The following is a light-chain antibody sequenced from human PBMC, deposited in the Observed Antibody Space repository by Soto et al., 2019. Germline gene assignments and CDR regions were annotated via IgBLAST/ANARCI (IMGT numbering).Light chain of an antibody. CDR1: SSDVGTSTY. Sequence: QSALTQPPSASGSPGQSVTISCTGTSSDVGTSTYVSWFQQLPGKAPKLIIYEVSKRPSGVPDRFSGSKSANTASLTVSGLPAEDEADYYCSSHAGTTRNVLFGGGTKLAVL. CDR3: SSHAGTTRNVL. CDR2: EVS. J-gene: IGLJ3*02. V-gene: IGLV2-8*01.